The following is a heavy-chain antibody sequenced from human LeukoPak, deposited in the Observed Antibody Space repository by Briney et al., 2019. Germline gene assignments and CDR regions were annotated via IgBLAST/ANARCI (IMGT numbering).Heavy chain of an antibody. D-gene: IGHD4-17*01. V-gene: IGHV4-61*05. CDR2: IYYSGST. J-gene: IGHJ4*02. CDR1: GGSIRSSYYY. CDR3: ATFDYGDSSY. Sequence: SETLSLTCTVSGGSIRSSYYYWGWIRQPPGKGLEWIGYIYYSGSTNYNPSLKSRVTISVDTSKNQFSLKLSSVTAADTAVYYCATFDYGDSSYWGQGTLVTVSS.